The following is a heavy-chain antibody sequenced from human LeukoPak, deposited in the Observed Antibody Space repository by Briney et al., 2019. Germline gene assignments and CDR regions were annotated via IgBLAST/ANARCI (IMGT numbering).Heavy chain of an antibody. CDR3: ASRAGDHYYFDY. J-gene: IGHJ4*02. D-gene: IGHD7-27*01. Sequence: ASVKVSCKASGYIFTSYYMHWVRQAPGQGLEWMGIINPSSGSTSYAQKFQDRVKMTRDTSRSTVYMELSSLRSEDTAVYYCASRAGDHYYFDYWGQGTLVTVSS. CDR2: INPSSGST. CDR1: GYIFTSYY. V-gene: IGHV1-46*01.